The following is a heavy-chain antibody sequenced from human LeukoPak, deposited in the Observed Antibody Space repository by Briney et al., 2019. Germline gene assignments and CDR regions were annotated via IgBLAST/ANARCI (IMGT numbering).Heavy chain of an antibody. J-gene: IGHJ4*02. CDR2: IYAGGAT. V-gene: IGHV3-53*01. Sequence: GGSLRLSCAASGFTFKYAWMTWVRQAPGKGLEWVSVIYAGGATFYADSVKGRFTISRDISKNTVYLHMNSLRAEDTAVYHCARVGKGYCSSTSCPPGYWGQGTLVTVSS. CDR3: ARVGKGYCSSTSCPPGY. CDR1: GFTFKYAW. D-gene: IGHD2-2*01.